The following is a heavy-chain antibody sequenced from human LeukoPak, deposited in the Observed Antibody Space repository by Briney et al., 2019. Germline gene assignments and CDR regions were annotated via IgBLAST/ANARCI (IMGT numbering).Heavy chain of an antibody. D-gene: IGHD2-2*01. J-gene: IGHJ5*02. Sequence: PSETLSLTCTVSGGSISSGDYYWSWIRQPPGKGLEWIGYIYYSGSTYYNPSLKSRVTISVDTSKNQFSLKLSSVTAADTAVYYCARVGVVVVPAAAWFDPWGQGTLVTVSS. CDR3: ARVGVVVVPAAAWFDP. CDR2: IYYSGST. V-gene: IGHV4-30-4*01. CDR1: GGSISSGDYY.